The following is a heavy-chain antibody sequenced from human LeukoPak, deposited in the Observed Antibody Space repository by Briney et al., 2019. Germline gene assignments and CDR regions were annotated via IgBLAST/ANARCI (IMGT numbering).Heavy chain of an antibody. V-gene: IGHV1-18*01. CDR3: VRDREDFDWSALPLFDY. D-gene: IGHD3-9*01. CDR2: ISSYNGNT. J-gene: IGHJ4*02. CDR1: GYTSTSYG. Sequence: ASVKVSCKASGYTSTSYGISWVRQAPGQGLEWMGWISSYNGNTNYAQKLQGRVTMTTDTSTSTAYMELRSLRPDDTAVYYCVRDREDFDWSALPLFDYWGQGTLVTVSS.